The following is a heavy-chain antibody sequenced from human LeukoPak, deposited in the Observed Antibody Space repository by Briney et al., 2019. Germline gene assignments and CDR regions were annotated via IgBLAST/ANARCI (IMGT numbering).Heavy chain of an antibody. Sequence: NASETLSLTCTVSGASFNSDDQYWNWIRQSPGKGLEWIGSIHPSGMLYNNPSLESRVTMSRDTSKNQFSLNLNSVTAADTAVYFCSRGLDSRKLGYWGQGILATVSS. CDR1: GASFNSDDQY. J-gene: IGHJ4*02. V-gene: IGHV4-31*03. CDR2: IHPSGML. CDR3: SRGLDSRKLGY. D-gene: IGHD3-22*01.